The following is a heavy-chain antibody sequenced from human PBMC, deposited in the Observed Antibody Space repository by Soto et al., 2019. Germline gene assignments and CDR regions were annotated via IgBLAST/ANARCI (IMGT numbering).Heavy chain of an antibody. D-gene: IGHD3-16*01. CDR3: VCGGNFFIY. CDR2: MDQDGSET. V-gene: IGHV3-7*01. Sequence: EVQLVESGGGLVQPGGSLRLSCAASGFTFSTYWMTWFRQPPGKGLEWVANMDQDGSETYYVDSVRARFTVSRDNAKNSLYLQMNSLRVEDTAVYYCVCGGNFFIYWGQGTLVTVSP. J-gene: IGHJ4*02. CDR1: GFTFSTYW.